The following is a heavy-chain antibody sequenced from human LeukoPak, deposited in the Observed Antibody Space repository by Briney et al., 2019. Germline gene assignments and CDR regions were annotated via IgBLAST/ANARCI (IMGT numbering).Heavy chain of an antibody. Sequence: RASVKVSCKASGYTFTGYYMHWVRQAPGQGLEWMGWINPNSGGTNYAQKFQGRVTMTRDTSISTAYMELSRLRSDDTAVYYCARDRYDFWSGYYSYFDYWGQGTLVTVSS. J-gene: IGHJ4*02. CDR3: ARDRYDFWSGYYSYFDY. D-gene: IGHD3-3*01. CDR2: INPNSGGT. V-gene: IGHV1-2*02. CDR1: GYTFTGYY.